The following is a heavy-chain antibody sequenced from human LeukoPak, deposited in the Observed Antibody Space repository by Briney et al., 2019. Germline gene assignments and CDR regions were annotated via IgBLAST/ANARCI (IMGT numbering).Heavy chain of an antibody. Sequence: GGSLRLSCAASGFTFSNAWMSWVRQAPGKGLEWVGRIKSKTDGGTTDYATPVKGRFTISRDDSKNTLYLQMNSLKTEDTAVYYCTIYFRGTSWHSPTHYWGQGTLVTVSS. CDR2: IKSKTDGGTT. J-gene: IGHJ4*02. V-gene: IGHV3-15*01. D-gene: IGHD2-2*01. CDR3: TIYFRGTSWHSPTHY. CDR1: GFTFSNAW.